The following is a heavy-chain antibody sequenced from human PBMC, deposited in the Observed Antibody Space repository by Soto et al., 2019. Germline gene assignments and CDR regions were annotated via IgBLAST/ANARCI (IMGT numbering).Heavy chain of an antibody. Sequence: SETLSLTCAVYGGSFSGYYWSWIRQPPGKGLEWIGEINHSGSTNYNPSLKSRVTISVDTSKNQFSLKLSSVTAADTAVYYCASVGYCTNGVCFAYFDYWGQGTLVTVSS. CDR3: ASVGYCTNGVCFAYFDY. V-gene: IGHV4-34*01. J-gene: IGHJ4*02. CDR1: GGSFSGYY. D-gene: IGHD2-8*01. CDR2: INHSGST.